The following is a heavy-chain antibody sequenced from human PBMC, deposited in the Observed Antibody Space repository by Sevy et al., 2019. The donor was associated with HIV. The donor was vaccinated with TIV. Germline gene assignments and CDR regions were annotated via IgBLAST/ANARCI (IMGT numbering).Heavy chain of an antibody. CDR3: ARGPRYYDILTGYYNPTDY. J-gene: IGHJ4*02. V-gene: IGHV3-33*01. Sequence: GGSLRLSCAASGLTFSSYGMHWVRQAPGKGLEWVAVIWYDGSNKYYADSVKGRFTISRDNCKNTLYLQMNSLRAEDTAVYYCARGPRYYDILTGYYNPTDYWGQGTLVTVSS. CDR2: IWYDGSNK. D-gene: IGHD3-9*01. CDR1: GLTFSSYG.